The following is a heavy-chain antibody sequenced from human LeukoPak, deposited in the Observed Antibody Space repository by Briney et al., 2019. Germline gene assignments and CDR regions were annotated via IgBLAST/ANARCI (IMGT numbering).Heavy chain of an antibody. CDR3: AARSDWILYAFDI. Sequence: SETLSLTCTVSGGSISSSSYYWGWIRQPPGKGLEWIGSIYYSGCTYYNPSLKSRVTISVDTSKNQFSLKLSSVTAADTAVYYCAARSDWILYAFDIWGQGTMVAVSS. J-gene: IGHJ3*02. CDR1: GGSISSSSYY. CDR2: IYYSGCT. V-gene: IGHV4-39*01. D-gene: IGHD2-2*03.